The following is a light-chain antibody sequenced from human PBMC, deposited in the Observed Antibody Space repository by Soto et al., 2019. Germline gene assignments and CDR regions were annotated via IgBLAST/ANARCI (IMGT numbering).Light chain of an antibody. CDR3: QSYDNSLSASV. CDR1: SSNIGAGHV. V-gene: IGLV1-40*01. J-gene: IGLJ2*01. CDR2: GSS. Sequence: QSVLTQPPSVSGATGQRVTISCTGGSSNIGAGHVVHWYQQFPGRAPNLLIYGSSNRPSGVPDRFSGSKSGTSASLAITGLQAEDEAYYYCQSYDNSLSASVFGGGTKLTVL.